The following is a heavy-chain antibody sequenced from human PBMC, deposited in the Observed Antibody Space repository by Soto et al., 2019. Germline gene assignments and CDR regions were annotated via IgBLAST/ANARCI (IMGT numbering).Heavy chain of an antibody. CDR2: IYYSEST. D-gene: IGHD3-22*01. Sequence: QVQLQESGPGLVKPSETLSLTCTVSGGSISSYYWSWIRQPPGKGLEWIGYIYYSESTNYNPSLKSRVTISVDSSKNQFSLTLSSVTAADTAVYYCARAGYDSRNYYYDGMDVWGQGTTVTVSS. CDR3: ARAGYDSRNYYYDGMDV. V-gene: IGHV4-59*01. CDR1: GGSISSYY. J-gene: IGHJ6*02.